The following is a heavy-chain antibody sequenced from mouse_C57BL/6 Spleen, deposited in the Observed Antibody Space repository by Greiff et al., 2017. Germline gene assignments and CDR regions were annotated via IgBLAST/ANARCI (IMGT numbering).Heavy chain of an antibody. V-gene: IGHV10-1*01. J-gene: IGHJ1*03. CDR1: GFSFNTYA. CDR2: IRSKSNNYAT. CDR3: VRQFDGYYPLWYFDV. Sequence: EVKLMESGGGLVQPKGSLKLSCAASGFSFNTYAMNWVRQAPGKGLEWVARIRSKSNNYATYYADSVKDRFTISRDDSESMLYLQMNNLKTEDTAMYYCVRQFDGYYPLWYFDVWGTGTTVTVSS. D-gene: IGHD2-3*01.